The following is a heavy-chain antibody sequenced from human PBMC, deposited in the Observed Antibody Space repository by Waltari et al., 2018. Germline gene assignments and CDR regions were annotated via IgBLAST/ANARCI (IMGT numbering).Heavy chain of an antibody. J-gene: IGHJ5*02. D-gene: IGHD6-13*01. CDR1: GFTFSDYS. CDR3: ARVHSQGYNWFDP. V-gene: IGHV3-11*01. Sequence: QVQLVESGGGLVKPGGSLRLSCAASGFTFSDYSMSWSRQAPGKGLEWVSFISSSGSTIYYADSVKGRFTISRDNAKNSLYLQMNSLRAEDTAVYYCARVHSQGYNWFDPWGQGTLVTVSS. CDR2: ISSSGSTI.